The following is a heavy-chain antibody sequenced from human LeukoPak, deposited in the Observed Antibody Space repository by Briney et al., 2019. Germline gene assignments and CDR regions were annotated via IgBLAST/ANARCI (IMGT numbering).Heavy chain of an antibody. J-gene: IGHJ5*02. CDR3: ARGMGAVPAALIP. D-gene: IGHD2-2*01. CDR1: GGSISSYY. Sequence: SGTLSLTCTVSGGSISSYYWSWIRQPPGKGLEWIGYIYYSGSTNYNPSLKSRVTISVDTSKNQFFLKLSSVTAADTAVYYCARGMGAVPAALIPWGQGTLVTVSS. CDR2: IYYSGST. V-gene: IGHV4-59*01.